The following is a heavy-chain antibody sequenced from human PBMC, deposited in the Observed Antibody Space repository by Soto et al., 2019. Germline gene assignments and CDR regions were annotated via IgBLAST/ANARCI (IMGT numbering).Heavy chain of an antibody. CDR1: GITVSTNY. D-gene: IGHD3-16*01. Sequence: EVQLVDSGGGLVQPGGSLRLSCAASGITVSTNYMSWVRQAPGMGLEWVSVIYSGVTTHYADSVKGRFTISRDNSKNTLYLHMSSLRAEDMAVYYCARGHWVSAYGAGAYFDYWGQGTLVTVSS. CDR2: IYSGVTT. J-gene: IGHJ4*02. V-gene: IGHV3-66*01. CDR3: ARGHWVSAYGAGAYFDY.